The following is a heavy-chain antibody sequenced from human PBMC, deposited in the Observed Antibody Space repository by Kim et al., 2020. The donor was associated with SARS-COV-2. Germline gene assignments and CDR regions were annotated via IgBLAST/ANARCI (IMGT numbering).Heavy chain of an antibody. Sequence: GTSEYYADSVMVSFTTSRDNSKHTLYLQMNSLRAEDTAVYYCAKGVVVPAGGQGTLVTVSS. J-gene: IGHJ4*02. CDR2: GTSE. D-gene: IGHD2-2*01. CDR3: AKGVVVPA. V-gene: IGHV3-23*03.